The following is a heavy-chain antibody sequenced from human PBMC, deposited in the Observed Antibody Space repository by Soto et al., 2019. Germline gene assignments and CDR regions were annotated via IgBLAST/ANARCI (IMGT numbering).Heavy chain of an antibody. CDR2: ISTRSTTT. D-gene: IGHD2-2*01. CDR1: GFTFSSYS. V-gene: IGHV3-48*02. CDR3: AREGALYQLLVGFYYYALDV. Sequence: GGSLRLSCAASGFTFSSYSMNWVRRAPGKGLEWVSSISTRSTTTNYADSVKGRFTIYRDNAKNSLYLQMNSLRDEDTAVYYCAREGALYQLLVGFYYYALDVWGQGTTVTVSS. J-gene: IGHJ6*02.